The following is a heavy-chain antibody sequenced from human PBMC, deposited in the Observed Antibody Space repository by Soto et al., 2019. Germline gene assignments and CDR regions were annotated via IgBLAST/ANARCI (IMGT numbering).Heavy chain of an antibody. CDR1: GGSFSGYY. Sequence: SETLSLTCAVYGGSFSGYYWSWIRQPPGKGLEWIGEINHSGSTNYNPSLKSRVTISVDTSKNQFSLKLSSVTAADTAVYYCARGVLRYFDWLFYRWFDPWGQGTLVTVS. V-gene: IGHV4-34*01. D-gene: IGHD3-9*01. CDR3: ARGVLRYFDWLFYRWFDP. CDR2: INHSGST. J-gene: IGHJ5*02.